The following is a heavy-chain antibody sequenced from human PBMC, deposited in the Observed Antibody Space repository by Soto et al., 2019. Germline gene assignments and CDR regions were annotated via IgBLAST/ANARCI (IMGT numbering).Heavy chain of an antibody. Sequence: SVKVSCKASGGTFSSYAISWVRQAPGQGLEWMGGIIPIFGTANYAQEFQGRVTITADKSTGTAYMELSSLRSEDTAVYYCAREHIVVVTAKGPGGGQDAFDIWG. CDR2: IIPIFGTA. CDR1: GGTFSSYA. J-gene: IGHJ3*02. CDR3: AREHIVVVTAKGPGGGQDAFDI. V-gene: IGHV1-69*06. D-gene: IGHD2-21*02.